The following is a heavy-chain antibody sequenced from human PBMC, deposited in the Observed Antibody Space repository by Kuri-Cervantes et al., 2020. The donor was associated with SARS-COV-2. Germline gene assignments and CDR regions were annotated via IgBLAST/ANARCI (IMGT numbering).Heavy chain of an antibody. CDR3: TRHDFWSAYYFDY. Sequence: SLKISCTASGFTFGDYAMSWVRQAPGKGLEWVGFIRSKAYGGTTEYAASVKGRFTISRDDSKSIAYLQMNSLKTEDTAVYYCTRHDFWSAYYFDYWGQGTLVTVSS. CDR1: GFTFGDYA. J-gene: IGHJ4*02. CDR2: IRSKAYGGTT. D-gene: IGHD3-3*01. V-gene: IGHV3-49*04.